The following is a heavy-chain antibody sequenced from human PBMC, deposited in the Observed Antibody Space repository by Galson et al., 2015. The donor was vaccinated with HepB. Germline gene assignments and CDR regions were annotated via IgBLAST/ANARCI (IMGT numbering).Heavy chain of an antibody. D-gene: IGHD3-22*01. CDR1: EFTVSSNY. J-gene: IGHJ4*02. CDR2: IYSGTST. Sequence: SLRLSCAASEFTVSSNYMSWVRQAPGKGLEWVSIIYSGTSTYYADSVRGRFTISRHNFQNTLYLQMNSLRAEDTAVYYCARGPRYYYDSSGPGYFDYWGQGTLVNVSS. CDR3: ARGPRYYYDSSGPGYFDY. V-gene: IGHV3-53*04.